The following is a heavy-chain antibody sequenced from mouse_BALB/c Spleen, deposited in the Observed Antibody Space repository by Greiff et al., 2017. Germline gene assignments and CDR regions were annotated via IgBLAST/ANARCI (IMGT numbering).Heavy chain of an antibody. CDR2: ILPGSGST. CDR3: AREGNRYLY. D-gene: IGHD2-14*01. CDR1: GYTFSSYW. V-gene: IGHV1-9*01. Sequence: QVQLKESGAELMKPGASVKISCKATGYTFSSYWIEWVKQRPGHGLEWIGEILPGSGSTNYNEKFKGKATFTADTSSNTAYMQLSSLTSEDSAVYYCAREGNRYLYWGQGTLVTVSA. J-gene: IGHJ3*01.